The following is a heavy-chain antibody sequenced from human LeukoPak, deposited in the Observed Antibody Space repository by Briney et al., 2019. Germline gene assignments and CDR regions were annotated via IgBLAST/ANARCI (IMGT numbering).Heavy chain of an antibody. CDR1: GGSISRYY. J-gene: IGHJ4*02. Sequence: PSETLSLTCTVSGGSISRYYWSWIRQPAGKGLEWIGRIYTSGSTNYNPSLKSRVTMSVDTSKNQFSLKLSSVTAADTAVYYCARDGRVTFGGVIVLAFDYWGQGTLVTVSS. V-gene: IGHV4-4*07. CDR3: ARDGRVTFGGVIVLAFDY. CDR2: IYTSGST. D-gene: IGHD3-16*02.